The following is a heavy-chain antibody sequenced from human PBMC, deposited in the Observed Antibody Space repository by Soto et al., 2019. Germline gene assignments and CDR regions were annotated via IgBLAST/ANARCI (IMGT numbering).Heavy chain of an antibody. CDR3: AKEGILWFGELSTPRLFDY. CDR1: GFTFSSYG. Sequence: PGGSLRLSCAASGFTFSSYGMHWVRQAPGKGLEWVAVISYDGSNKYYADSVKGRFTISRDNSKNTLYLQMNSLRAEDTAVYYCAKEGILWFGELSTPRLFDYWGQGTLVTVSS. J-gene: IGHJ4*02. CDR2: ISYDGSNK. D-gene: IGHD3-10*01. V-gene: IGHV3-30*18.